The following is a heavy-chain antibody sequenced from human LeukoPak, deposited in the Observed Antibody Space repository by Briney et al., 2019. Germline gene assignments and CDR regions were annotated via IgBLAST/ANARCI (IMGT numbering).Heavy chain of an antibody. Sequence: PSETLSLTCTVSGGSISSSSYYWGWIRQPPGKGLEWIGSIYYSGSTYYNPSLKSRVTISVDTSKNQFSLKLSSVTAADTAVYYCARDYYDSSGYYLGWFDPWGQGTLVTVSS. CDR2: IYYSGST. D-gene: IGHD3-22*01. CDR3: ARDYYDSSGYYLGWFDP. J-gene: IGHJ5*02. CDR1: GGSISSSSYY. V-gene: IGHV4-39*07.